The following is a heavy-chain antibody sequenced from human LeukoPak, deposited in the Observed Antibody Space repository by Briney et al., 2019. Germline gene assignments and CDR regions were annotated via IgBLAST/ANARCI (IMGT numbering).Heavy chain of an antibody. CDR3: AKDGYSSGWSYIVY. CDR2: ISWNSGSI. Sequence: GGSLRLSCAASGFTFDDYAMHWVRQAPGKGLEWVSGISWNSGSIGYADSVKGRFTISRDNAKNSLYLQINSLRAEDTALYYCAKDGYSSGWSYIVYWGQGTLVTVSS. V-gene: IGHV3-9*01. J-gene: IGHJ4*02. CDR1: GFTFDDYA. D-gene: IGHD6-19*01.